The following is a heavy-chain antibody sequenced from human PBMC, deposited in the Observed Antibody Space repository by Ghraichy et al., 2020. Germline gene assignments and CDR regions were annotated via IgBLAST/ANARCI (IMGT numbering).Heavy chain of an antibody. V-gene: IGHV3-21*01. D-gene: IGHD3-22*01. CDR2: ISSSSSYI. Sequence: GSLRLSCAASGFTFSSYSMNWVRQAPGKGLEWVSSISSSSSYIYYADSVKGRFTISRDNAKNSLYLQMNSLRAEDTAVYYCARDVGSSGYYYFDYWGQGTLVTVSS. J-gene: IGHJ4*02. CDR3: ARDVGSSGYYYFDY. CDR1: GFTFSSYS.